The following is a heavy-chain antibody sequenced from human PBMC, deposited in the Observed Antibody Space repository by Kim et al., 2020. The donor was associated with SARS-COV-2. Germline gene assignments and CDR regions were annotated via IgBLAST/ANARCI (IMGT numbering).Heavy chain of an antibody. CDR1: GFTFSGSA. J-gene: IGHJ6*02. CDR2: IRSKANSYAT. D-gene: IGHD1-1*01. V-gene: IGHV3-73*01. Sequence: GGSLRPSCAASGFTFSGSAMHWVRQASGKGLEWVGRIRSKANSYATAYAASVKGRFTISRDDSKNTAYLQMNSLKTEDTAVYYCTNWNDEYYYGMDVWGQGTTVTVSS. CDR3: TNWNDEYYYGMDV.